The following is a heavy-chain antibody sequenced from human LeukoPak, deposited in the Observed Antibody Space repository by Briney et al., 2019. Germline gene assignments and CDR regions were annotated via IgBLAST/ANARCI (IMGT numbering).Heavy chain of an antibody. CDR2: IYYSGTT. CDR3: ARAGLRRNWFDP. CDR1: GGSISSSSYY. D-gene: IGHD5/OR15-5a*01. Sequence: SETLSLTCTVSGGSISSSSYYWDWIRQPPGKGLEWIGSIYYSGTTYYNPSLKSRVTISVDTSKNQFSLKLSSVTAADTAVYYCARAGLRRNWFDPWGQGTLVTVSS. V-gene: IGHV4-39*07. J-gene: IGHJ5*02.